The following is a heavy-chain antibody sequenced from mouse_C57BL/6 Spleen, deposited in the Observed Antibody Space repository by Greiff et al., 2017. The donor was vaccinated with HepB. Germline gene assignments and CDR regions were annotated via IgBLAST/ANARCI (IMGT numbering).Heavy chain of an antibody. J-gene: IGHJ4*01. CDR2: IYPRSGNT. V-gene: IGHV1-81*01. Sequence: QVQLKQSGAELARPGASVKLSCKASGYTFTSYGISWVKQRTGQGLEWIGEIYPRSGNTYYNEKFKGKATLTADKSSSTAYMELRSLTSEDSAVYFCAIGNYYGSRYAMDYWGQGTSVTVSS. CDR3: AIGNYYGSRYAMDY. CDR1: GYTFTSYG. D-gene: IGHD1-1*01.